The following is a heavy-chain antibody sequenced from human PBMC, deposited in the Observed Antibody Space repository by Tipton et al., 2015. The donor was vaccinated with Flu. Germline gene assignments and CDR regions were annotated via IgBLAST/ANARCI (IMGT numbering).Heavy chain of an antibody. CDR1: GGSISSSSYY. D-gene: IGHD2-15*01. V-gene: IGHV4-39*07. CDR2: IYYSGST. CDR3: ARTFAEYCSGGSCYSSYYYYGMDV. J-gene: IGHJ6*02. Sequence: TLSLTCTVSGGSISSSSYYWGWIRQSPGKGLERIGSIYYSGSTYYNPSLKSRVTISVDTSKNQFSLKLSSVTAADTAVYYCARTFAEYCSGGSCYSSYYYYGMDVWGQGTTVTVSS.